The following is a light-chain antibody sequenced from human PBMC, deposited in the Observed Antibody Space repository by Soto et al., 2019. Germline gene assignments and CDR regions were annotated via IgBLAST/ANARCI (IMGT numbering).Light chain of an antibody. CDR1: SSDVGGYNY. J-gene: IGLJ1*01. CDR2: DVS. CDR3: NSYTTSNTRQIV. V-gene: IGLV2-14*01. Sequence: QSALTQPASVSGSPGHSITISCTGTSSDVGGYNYVSWYQQHPGNAPKFMIYDVSNRPSGVSTRFSGSKSGNTASLTISGLQAEDEADYYCNSYTTSNTRQIVFGTGTKVTVL.